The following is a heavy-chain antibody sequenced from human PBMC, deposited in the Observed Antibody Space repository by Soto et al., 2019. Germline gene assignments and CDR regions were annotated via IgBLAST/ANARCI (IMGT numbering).Heavy chain of an antibody. J-gene: IGHJ6*02. CDR1: GGTFSSYA. D-gene: IGHD2-15*01. Sequence: VASVKVSCKASGGTFSSYAISWVRQAPGQGLEWMGGIIPIFGTANYAQKFQGRVTITADESTSTAYMELSSLRSEDTAVYYCARRDIVVVVAATSYYYGMDVWGQGTTVTVSS. CDR2: IIPIFGTA. CDR3: ARRDIVVVVAATSYYYGMDV. V-gene: IGHV1-69*13.